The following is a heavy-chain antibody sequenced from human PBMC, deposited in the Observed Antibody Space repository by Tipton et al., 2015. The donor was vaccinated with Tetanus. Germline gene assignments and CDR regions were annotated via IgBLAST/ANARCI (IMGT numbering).Heavy chain of an antibody. CDR1: GGSFSGHF. CDR2: ISHTGST. CDR3: ARQTEGKFDY. J-gene: IGHJ4*02. D-gene: IGHD3-10*01. Sequence: TLSLTCSVSGGSFSGHFWSWLRQPPGKGLEWIGYISHTGSTTYHPSLEGRVSISVDTSKNQFSLKLTSVAAADAAIYYCARQTEGKFDYWGQGTLVTVSS. V-gene: IGHV4-59*08.